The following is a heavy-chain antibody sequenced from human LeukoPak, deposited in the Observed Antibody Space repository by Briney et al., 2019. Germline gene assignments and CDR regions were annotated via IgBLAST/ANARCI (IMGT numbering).Heavy chain of an antibody. J-gene: IGHJ4*02. V-gene: IGHV3-48*02. CDR3: AREGYGYSSSSKFDY. CDR1: RFTFSSYS. Sequence: GGSLRLSCPASRFTFSSYSMNWVRQAPAKGLEWVSYISSSSSTIYYADSVKGRFTISRDNAKNSLYLQMNSLRDEDTAVYYCAREGYGYSSSSKFDYWGQGTLVTVSS. CDR2: ISSSSSTI. D-gene: IGHD6-6*01.